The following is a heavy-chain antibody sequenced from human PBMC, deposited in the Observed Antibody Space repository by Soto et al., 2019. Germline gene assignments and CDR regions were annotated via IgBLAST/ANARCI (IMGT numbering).Heavy chain of an antibody. D-gene: IGHD6-6*01. CDR3: ARDGGAARLYYYCGMDV. CDR1: GGSISSGDYY. CDR2: IYYSGST. Sequence: SETLSLTCTVSGGSISSGDYYWSWIRQPPGKGLEWIGYIYYSGSTYYNPSLKSRVTISVDTSKNQFSLKLSSVTAADTAVYYCARDGGAARLYYYCGMDVSCQATTGTVS. V-gene: IGHV4-30-4*01. J-gene: IGHJ6*02.